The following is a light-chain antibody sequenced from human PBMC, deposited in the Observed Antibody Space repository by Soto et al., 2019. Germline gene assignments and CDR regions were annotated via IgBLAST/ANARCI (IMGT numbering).Light chain of an antibody. V-gene: IGLV2-8*01. CDR3: SSYGGSNNLI. CDR2: DVS. J-gene: IGLJ2*01. Sequence: TQPPSASGSPGQSVTISCTGTSSDVGGYNYVSWYQQHPGKAPKLMIYDVSERPSGVPDRFSGSKSGNTASLTVSGLQAEDEADYYCSSYGGSNNLIFGGGTKLTVL. CDR1: SSDVGGYNY.